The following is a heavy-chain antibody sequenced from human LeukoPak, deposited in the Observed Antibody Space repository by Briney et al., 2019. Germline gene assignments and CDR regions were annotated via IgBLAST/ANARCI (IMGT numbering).Heavy chain of an antibody. CDR1: GYSISSGYY. V-gene: IGHV4-38-2*01. CDR2: IYHSGST. Sequence: SETLSLTCAASGYSISSGYYWGWIRQPPGKGLEWIGSIYHSGSTYYNPSLKSRVTISVDTSKNQFSLKLSSVTAADTAVYYCARLPQLGLYWYFDLWGRGTLVTVSS. J-gene: IGHJ2*01. CDR3: ARLPQLGLYWYFDL. D-gene: IGHD7-27*01.